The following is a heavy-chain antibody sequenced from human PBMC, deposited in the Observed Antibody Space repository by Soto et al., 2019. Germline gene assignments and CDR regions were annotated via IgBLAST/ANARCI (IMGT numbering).Heavy chain of an antibody. CDR3: ARRGSSRQIYHYGMDV. CDR2: TYYRSKWYN. CDR1: GDSVSSNSAA. D-gene: IGHD6-13*01. V-gene: IGHV6-1*01. Sequence: SQTLSLTCAISGDSVSSNSAAWNWIRQSPSRGLEWLGRTYYRSKWYNDYAVSVKSRITINPDTSKNQFSLQLNSVTPEDTAVYYCARRGSSRQIYHYGMDVWGPGPTVTVSS. J-gene: IGHJ6*02.